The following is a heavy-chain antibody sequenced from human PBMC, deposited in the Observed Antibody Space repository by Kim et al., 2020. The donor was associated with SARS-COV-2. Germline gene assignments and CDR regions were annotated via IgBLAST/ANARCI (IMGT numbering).Heavy chain of an antibody. V-gene: IGHV4-34*01. J-gene: IGHJ4*01. CDR2: INHSGST. Sequence: SETLSLTCAVYGGSFNDYYWSWIRQPPGKGLEWIGEINHSGSTNYNPSLKSRVTISVDTSKNQFSLKLSAVTAADTAVYYCASRRLGLTMVRGVITPFD. D-gene: IGHD3-10*01. CDR3: ASRRLGLTMVRGVITPFD. CDR1: GGSFNDYY.